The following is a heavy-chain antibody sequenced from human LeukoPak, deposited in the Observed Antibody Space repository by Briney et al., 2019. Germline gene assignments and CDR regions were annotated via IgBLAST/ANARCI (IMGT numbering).Heavy chain of an antibody. CDR2: IYSGGST. CDR3: ARAGKSGTPVDY. CDR1: GFTVSSNY. V-gene: IGHV3-66*01. D-gene: IGHD2-2*01. J-gene: IGHJ4*02. Sequence: GGSLRLSRAASGFTVSSNYMSWVRQAPGKGLEWVSVIYSGGSTYYADSVKGRFTISRDNSKNTLYLQLNSLRAEDTAVYYCARAGKSGTPVDYWGQGTLVTVSS.